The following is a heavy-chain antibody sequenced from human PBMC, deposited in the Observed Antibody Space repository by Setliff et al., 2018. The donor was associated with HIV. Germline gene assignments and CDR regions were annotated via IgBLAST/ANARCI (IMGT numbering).Heavy chain of an antibody. D-gene: IGHD2-8*01. CDR2: ISNSGGGST. CDR1: GFTFSSYA. CDR3: AREWNGGYDY. V-gene: IGHV3-21*01. Sequence: PGGSLRLSCAASGFTFSSYAMSWVRQAPGRGLEWVSTISNSGGGSTYYADSVKGRFTISRDNAKNSLYLQMNSLRAEDTAVYYCAREWNGGYDYWGQGTLVTVSS. J-gene: IGHJ4*02.